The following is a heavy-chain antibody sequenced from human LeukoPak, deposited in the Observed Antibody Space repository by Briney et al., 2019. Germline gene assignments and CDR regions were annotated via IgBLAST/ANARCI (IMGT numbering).Heavy chain of an antibody. CDR2: FDPEDGET. J-gene: IGHJ4*02. Sequence: ASVKGSSKVSGYTLTELSRHWVRQAPGKGLEWMGGFDPEDGETIYAQKFQGRVTMTEDTSTDTAYMELSSLRSEDTAVYYCATGEAARHFDYWGQGTLVTVSS. CDR1: GYTLTELS. D-gene: IGHD6-6*01. CDR3: ATGEAARHFDY. V-gene: IGHV1-24*01.